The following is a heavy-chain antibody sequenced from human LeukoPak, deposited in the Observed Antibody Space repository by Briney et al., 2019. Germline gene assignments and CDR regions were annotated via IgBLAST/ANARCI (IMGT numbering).Heavy chain of an antibody. V-gene: IGHV3-30*02. CDR3: TRGVDY. CDR2: IRYDGSNK. J-gene: IGHJ4*02. CDR1: GFTFSNYG. Sequence: GGSLRLSCAASGFTFSNYGMHWVRQAPGKGLEWVAFIRYDGSNKYYADSVKGRFTISRDNAKNSLYLQMNSLRAEDTAVYYCTRGVDYWGQGTLVTVSS.